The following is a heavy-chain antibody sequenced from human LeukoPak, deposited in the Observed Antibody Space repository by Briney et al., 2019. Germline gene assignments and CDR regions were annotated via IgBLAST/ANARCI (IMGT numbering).Heavy chain of an antibody. V-gene: IGHV3-11*06. J-gene: IGHJ4*02. CDR3: ARDLYYGPFMS. CDR2: ISSSSSYI. Sequence: PGGSLRLSCAASGFTFSDYYMSWIRQAPGKGLEWVSSISSSSSYIYYADSVKGRFTISRDNAKNSLYLQMNSLRAEDTAVYYCARDLYYGPFMSWGQGTLVTVSS. CDR1: GFTFSDYY. D-gene: IGHD3-10*01.